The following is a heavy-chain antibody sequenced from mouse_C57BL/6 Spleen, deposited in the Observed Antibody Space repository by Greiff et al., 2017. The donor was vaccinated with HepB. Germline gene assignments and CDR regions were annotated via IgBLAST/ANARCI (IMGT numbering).Heavy chain of an antibody. D-gene: IGHD2-3*01. CDR3: ARSGGWLLREIDY. Sequence: LVESGPELVKPGASVKISCKASGYAFSSSWMNWVKQRPGKGLEWIGRIYPGDGDTNYNGKFKGKATLTADKSSSTAYMRLSSLTSEDSAVYFCARSGGWLLREIDYWGQGTTLTVSS. V-gene: IGHV1-82*01. CDR2: IYPGDGDT. CDR1: GYAFSSSW. J-gene: IGHJ2*01.